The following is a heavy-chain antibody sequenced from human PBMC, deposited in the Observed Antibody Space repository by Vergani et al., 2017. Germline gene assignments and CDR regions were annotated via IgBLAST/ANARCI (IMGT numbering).Heavy chain of an antibody. J-gene: IGHJ4*02. Sequence: QVQLQESGPGLVKPSETLSLTCTVSGDSVISTDYHWGWIRQPPGKGLEWIGSMDYSGSTSYNPSLESRLSISFETPKNQFSLGLTSGTAADTAVYYCASKRGACRAAYCHSYDFWGPGTLVGVSS. V-gene: IGHV4-39*01. CDR3: ASKRGACRAAYCHSYDF. CDR1: GDSVISTDYH. CDR2: MDYSGST. D-gene: IGHD2-15*01.